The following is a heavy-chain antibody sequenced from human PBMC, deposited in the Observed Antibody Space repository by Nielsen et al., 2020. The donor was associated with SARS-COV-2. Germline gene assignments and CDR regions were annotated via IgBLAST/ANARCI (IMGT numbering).Heavy chain of an antibody. D-gene: IGHD3-22*01. CDR1: GFTFSTYA. J-gene: IGHJ4*02. V-gene: IGHV3-30-3*01. CDR2: ISYDGSNK. Sequence: GGSLRLSCAASGFTFSTYALHWVRQAPGKGLEWVAVISYDGSNKYYADSVKGRFTISRDNSKNTLYLQMNSLRAEDTAVYYCARAATWIVVVSPFDYWGQGTLVTVSS. CDR3: ARAATWIVVVSPFDY.